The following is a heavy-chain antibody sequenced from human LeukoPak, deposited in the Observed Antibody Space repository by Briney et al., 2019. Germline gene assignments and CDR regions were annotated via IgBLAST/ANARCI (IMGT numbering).Heavy chain of an antibody. CDR3: ARASGITMIVGGAFDI. V-gene: IGHV3-74*01. CDR2: VNTDGSST. D-gene: IGHD3-22*01. Sequence: GGSLRLSCAASGFIFSSYWMHWVRHAPGKGLAWVSRVNTDGSSTSYADSVKGRFTISRDNSKNTLYLQMNSLRAEDTAVYYCARASGITMIVGGAFDIWGQGTMVTVSS. J-gene: IGHJ3*02. CDR1: GFIFSSYW.